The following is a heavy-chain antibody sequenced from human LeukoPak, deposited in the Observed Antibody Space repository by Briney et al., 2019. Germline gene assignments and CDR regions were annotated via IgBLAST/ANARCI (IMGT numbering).Heavy chain of an antibody. CDR2: IYHSGST. CDR1: GHSISSGYY. V-gene: IGHV4-38-2*02. D-gene: IGHD5-18*01. Sequence: SETLSLTCTVSGHSISSGYYWGWIRQPPGKGLEWIGSIYHSGSTYYNPSLKSRVTISVDTSKNQFSLKLSSVTAADTAVYYCARVRNYGYTYDYWGQGTLVTVSS. J-gene: IGHJ4*02. CDR3: ARVRNYGYTYDY.